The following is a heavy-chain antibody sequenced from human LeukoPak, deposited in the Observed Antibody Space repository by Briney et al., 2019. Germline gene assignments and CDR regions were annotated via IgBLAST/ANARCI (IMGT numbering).Heavy chain of an antibody. V-gene: IGHV4-39*07. Sequence: SETLSLTCTVSGGSISSSSYYWGWIRQPPGKGLEWIGSIYYSGSTYYNPSLKSRVTISVDTSKNQFSLKLSSVTAADTAVYYCARAKNSITMVRGVIITFRDYYYMDVWGKGTTVTVSS. CDR3: ARAKNSITMVRGVIITFRDYYYMDV. D-gene: IGHD3-10*01. CDR1: GGSISSSSYY. CDR2: IYYSGST. J-gene: IGHJ6*03.